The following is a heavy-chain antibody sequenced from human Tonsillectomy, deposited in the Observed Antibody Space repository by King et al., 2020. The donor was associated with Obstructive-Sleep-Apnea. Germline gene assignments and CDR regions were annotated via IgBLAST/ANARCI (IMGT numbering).Heavy chain of an antibody. CDR3: ARMGYYYGSGSVFDP. J-gene: IGHJ5*02. CDR2: IYYSGST. Sequence: VQLQESGPGLVKPSETLSLTCTVSGGSISSYYWSWIRQPPGKGLEWIGYIYYSGSTNYNPSLKSRVTISVDTSKNQFSLKLSSVTAADTAVYYWARMGYYYGSGSVFDPWGQGTLVTVSS. D-gene: IGHD3-10*01. V-gene: IGHV4-59*01. CDR1: GGSISSYY.